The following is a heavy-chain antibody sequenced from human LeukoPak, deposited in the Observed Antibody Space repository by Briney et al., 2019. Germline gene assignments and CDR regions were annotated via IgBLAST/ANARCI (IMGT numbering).Heavy chain of an antibody. Sequence: GGSLRLSCAASGFTFSTYWMHWVRQAPGKGLVWVSRINSDGSATGYADSVKGRFTISRDSAKNTLYLQMNSLRAEDTALYYCVRGATTVTGNYFYYYMDVWGKGTTVTV. J-gene: IGHJ6*03. V-gene: IGHV3-74*01. CDR3: VRGATTVTGNYFYYYMDV. D-gene: IGHD4-11*01. CDR2: INSDGSAT. CDR1: GFTFSTYW.